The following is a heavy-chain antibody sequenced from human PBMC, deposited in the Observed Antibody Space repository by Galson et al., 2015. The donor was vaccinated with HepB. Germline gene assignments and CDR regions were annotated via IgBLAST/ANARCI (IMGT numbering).Heavy chain of an antibody. Sequence: SVKVSCKVSGDTLTDLSMHWVRQAPGKGLEWMGGFDPEDGETIYAQKFQGRVTMTEDTSTDTAYMELSSLRSEDTAVYYCATAGCQMAGTFDYWGQGTPVTVSS. V-gene: IGHV1-24*01. CDR3: ATAGCQMAGTFDY. CDR2: FDPEDGET. J-gene: IGHJ4*02. D-gene: IGHD6-19*01. CDR1: GDTLTDLS.